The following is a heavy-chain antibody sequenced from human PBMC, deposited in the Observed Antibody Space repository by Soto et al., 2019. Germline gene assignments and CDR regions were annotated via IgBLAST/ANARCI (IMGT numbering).Heavy chain of an antibody. CDR1: GFTFSSYA. J-gene: IGHJ4*02. V-gene: IGHV3-23*01. Sequence: GGSLRLSCAASGFTFSSYAMSWVRQAPGKGLEWVSSISGSGGSTYYADSVKGRFTISRDNSKNTLYLQMNSLRAEDTAVYYCANAGYGAGFDYWGQGTLVTVSS. D-gene: IGHD4-17*01. CDR2: ISGSGGST. CDR3: ANAGYGAGFDY.